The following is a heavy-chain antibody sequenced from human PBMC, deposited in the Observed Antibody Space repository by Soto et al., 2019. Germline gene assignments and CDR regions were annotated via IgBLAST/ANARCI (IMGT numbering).Heavy chain of an antibody. V-gene: IGHV4-34*01. Sequence: LSLTCAVYGGSFSGYYWSWIRQPPGKGLEWIGEINHSGSTNYNPSLKSRVTISVDTSKNQFSLKLSSVTAADTAVYYCARVALDLLYGMDVWGQGTTVTVSS. CDR3: ARVALDLLYGMDV. CDR2: INHSGST. J-gene: IGHJ6*02. D-gene: IGHD3-10*01. CDR1: GGSFSGYY.